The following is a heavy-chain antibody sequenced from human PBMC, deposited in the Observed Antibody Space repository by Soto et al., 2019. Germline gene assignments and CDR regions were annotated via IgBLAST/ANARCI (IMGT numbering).Heavy chain of an antibody. CDR1: GFTFGHSA. V-gene: IGHV3-23*01. D-gene: IGHD3-10*01. Sequence: PGGSLRLSCAASGFTFGHSAMSWVRQAPGKGLEWVAAISGTGGAAYYADSVKGRFTISRDNSRNTLFLQMNSLRVDDTAIYYCAKPEEVVRGFDFWGLGTLVTVSS. J-gene: IGHJ4*02. CDR3: AKPEEVVRGFDF. CDR2: ISGTGGAA.